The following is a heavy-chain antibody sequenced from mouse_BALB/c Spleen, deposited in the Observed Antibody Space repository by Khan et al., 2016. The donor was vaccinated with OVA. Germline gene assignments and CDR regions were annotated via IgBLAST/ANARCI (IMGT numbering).Heavy chain of an antibody. V-gene: IGHV2-6-7*01. CDR3: ARAYYGNYREAMDY. CDR2: IWGDGST. Sequence: QVQLKESGPGLVAPSQSLSITCTVSGFSLTGYGVNWVRQPPGKGLEWLGMIWGDGSTDYDSALKSRLTLSKDNSKSQVFLKMNSLQTDDTARYYCARAYYGNYREAMDYWGQGTSVTGSS. CDR1: GFSLTGYG. J-gene: IGHJ4*01. D-gene: IGHD2-10*01.